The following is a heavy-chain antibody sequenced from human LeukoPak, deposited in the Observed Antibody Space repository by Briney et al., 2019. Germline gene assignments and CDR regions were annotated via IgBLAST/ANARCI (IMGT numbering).Heavy chain of an antibody. V-gene: IGHV3-33*01. D-gene: IGHD2-8*01. J-gene: IGHJ6*02. CDR1: GFTFSSYG. CDR2: IWFDGKNE. Sequence: GGSLRLFCAASGFTFSSYGMHWVRQAPGKGLEWVADIWFDGKNEHFADSVKGRFTISRDNSKNTMYLQINSLRAEDTAVYYCARDRHCANGVCHSPPGMDVWGQGTTVTVSS. CDR3: ARDRHCANGVCHSPPGMDV.